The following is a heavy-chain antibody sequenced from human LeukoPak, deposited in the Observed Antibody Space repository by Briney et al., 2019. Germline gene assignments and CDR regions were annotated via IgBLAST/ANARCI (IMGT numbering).Heavy chain of an antibody. CDR1: GYTFISYG. D-gene: IGHD6-19*01. CDR3: ARRRAVAGVNWFDP. Sequence: ASVKVSCKASGYTFISYGISWVRQAPGQGLEGMGWISSHNGYTKYAQKFQGRVTMTTDTSMSTAYVELGSLRADDTAVYYCARRRAVAGVNWFDPWGQGTLVTVSS. CDR2: ISSHNGYT. V-gene: IGHV1-18*01. J-gene: IGHJ5*02.